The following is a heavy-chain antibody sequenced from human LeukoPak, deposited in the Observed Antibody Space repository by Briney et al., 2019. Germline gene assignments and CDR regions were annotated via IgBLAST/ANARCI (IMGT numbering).Heavy chain of an antibody. CDR2: INHSGGT. V-gene: IGHV4-34*01. CDR1: GGSFSGYY. CDR3: ARSPRGRYYYDSSGYAAFDY. J-gene: IGHJ4*02. D-gene: IGHD3-22*01. Sequence: PSETLSLACAVYGGSFSGYYWSWIRQPPGKGLEWIGEINHSGGTNYNPSLKSRVTISVDTSKNQFSLKLSSVTAADTAVYYCARSPRGRYYYDSSGYAAFDYWGQGTLVTVSS.